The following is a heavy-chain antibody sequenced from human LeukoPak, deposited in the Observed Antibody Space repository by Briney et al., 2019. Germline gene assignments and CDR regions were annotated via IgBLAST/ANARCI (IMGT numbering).Heavy chain of an antibody. J-gene: IGHJ4*02. V-gene: IGHV3-11*04. D-gene: IGHD5-18*01. Sequence: GGSLRLSCAASGFTFSDYYMSWIRQAPGKGLEWVSYISSSGSTIYYADSVKGRFTISRDNAKNSLYLQMNSLRAEDTAVYYCARDLRDVDTAMGDRDDYWGQGTLVTVSS. CDR1: GFTFSDYY. CDR2: ISSSGSTI. CDR3: ARDLRDVDTAMGDRDDY.